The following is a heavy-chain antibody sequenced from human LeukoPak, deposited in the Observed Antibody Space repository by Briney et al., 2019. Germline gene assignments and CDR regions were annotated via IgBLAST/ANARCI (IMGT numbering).Heavy chain of an antibody. Sequence: SETLSLTCAVYGGSFSGYYWSWIRQPPGKGLEWIGEINHSGSTNYNPSLKSRVTISVDTSKNQFSLKLSSVTAADTAVYYCARGLYYNGFDYWGQGTLVTVSS. CDR3: ARGLYYNGFDY. CDR2: INHSGST. CDR1: GGSFSGYY. D-gene: IGHD2-8*01. V-gene: IGHV4-34*01. J-gene: IGHJ4*02.